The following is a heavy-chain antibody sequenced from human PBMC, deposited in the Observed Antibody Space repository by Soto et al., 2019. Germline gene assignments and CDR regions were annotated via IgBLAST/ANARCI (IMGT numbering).Heavy chain of an antibody. V-gene: IGHV1-18*01. J-gene: IGHJ3*02. CDR1: GYTFTNYG. CDR2: ISDYNDNT. CDR3: ARERVNGDAFDI. Sequence: QVQLVQSGAEVKKPGASVKVSCTASGYTFTNYGITWVRQAPGQGLEWMGWISDYNDNTNYAQKVQDRVTMTTDTSTSTAYMELRSLRSDDTAVYYCARERVNGDAFDIWGQGTLVTVSS.